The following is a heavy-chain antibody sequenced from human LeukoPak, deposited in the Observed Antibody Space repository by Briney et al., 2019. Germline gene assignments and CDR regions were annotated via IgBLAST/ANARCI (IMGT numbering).Heavy chain of an antibody. J-gene: IGHJ5*02. Sequence: SETLSLTCTVSGGSISSYYWSWIRQPPGKGLEWIGYIYYSGSTNYNPSLKSRVTISVDTSKNQFSLKLSSVTSADTAVYYCARASPIYYDSSGYYYAATNNWFDPWGQGTLVTVSS. CDR3: ARASPIYYDSSGYYYAATNNWFDP. V-gene: IGHV4-59*01. CDR1: GGSISSYY. D-gene: IGHD3-22*01. CDR2: IYYSGST.